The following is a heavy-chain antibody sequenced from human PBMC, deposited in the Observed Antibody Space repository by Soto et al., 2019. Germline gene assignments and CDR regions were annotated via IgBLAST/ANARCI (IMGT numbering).Heavy chain of an antibody. CDR1: GYTFSSYG. CDR2: ISPYDDDT. CDR3: ARGGYYDISGSRNYHYYGMDV. J-gene: IGHJ6*02. D-gene: IGHD3-22*01. Sequence: QAQLVQSGPEVKKPGASVKVSCKASGYTFSSYGISWVRQAPGQGLEWLGWISPYDDDTKYAQNLQGRVRMTTDTSTRTAYMDLRSLRSDDTAIDYCARGGYYDISGSRNYHYYGMDVWSQGTTVTASS. V-gene: IGHV1-18*01.